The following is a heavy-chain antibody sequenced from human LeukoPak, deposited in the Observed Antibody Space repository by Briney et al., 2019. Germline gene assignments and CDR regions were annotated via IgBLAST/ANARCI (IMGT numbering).Heavy chain of an antibody. CDR1: GGSISSSNYY. V-gene: IGHV4-39*01. CDR2: FYYSGST. D-gene: IGHD4-23*01. Sequence: KPSETLSLTCTVSGGSISSSNYYWGWIRQPPGKGLEWIGTFYYSGSTYYSPSLNSRVTISVDTSKNQFSLKLSSVTAADTAVYYCARQAGRWVPFDCWGQGTLVTVSS. J-gene: IGHJ4*02. CDR3: ARQAGRWVPFDC.